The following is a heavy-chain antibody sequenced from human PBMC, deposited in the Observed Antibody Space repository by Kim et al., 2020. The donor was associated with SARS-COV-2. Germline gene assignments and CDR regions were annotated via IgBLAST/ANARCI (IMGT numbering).Heavy chain of an antibody. Sequence: SETLSLTCTVSGGSISSGGYYWSWIRQHPGKGLEWIGYIYYSGSTYYNPSLKSRVTISVDTSKNQFSLKLSSVTAADTAVYYCARVRWAPNWFDPWGQGTLVTVSS. CDR2: IYYSGST. CDR1: GGSISSGGYY. V-gene: IGHV4-31*03. J-gene: IGHJ5*02. CDR3: ARVRWAPNWFDP.